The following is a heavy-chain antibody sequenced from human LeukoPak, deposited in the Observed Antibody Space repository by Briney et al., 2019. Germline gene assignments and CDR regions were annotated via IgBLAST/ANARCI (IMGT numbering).Heavy chain of an antibody. D-gene: IGHD2-21*01. Sequence: GASVKVSCKASGFTLTSYDIDWVRQATGQGLEWMGWMNSNSGNTGYAQNFQDRVTMTRDTSIGTAYMELSSLTSEDTAVYYCARARWGSGWYLGLWGRGTLVSVSS. V-gene: IGHV1-8*01. J-gene: IGHJ2*01. CDR2: MNSNSGNT. CDR3: ARARWGSGWYLGL. CDR1: GFTLTSYD.